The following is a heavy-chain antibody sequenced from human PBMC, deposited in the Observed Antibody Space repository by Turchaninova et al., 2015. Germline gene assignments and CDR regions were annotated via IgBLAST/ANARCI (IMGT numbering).Heavy chain of an antibody. D-gene: IGHD2-2*01. CDR3: ARRSSTWYIDY. CDR2: IYPGDSDT. J-gene: IGHJ4*02. Sequence: EVQLVPSGAEVNTPGESLMISCKGSGYSFNSYWTAWGSQMPGKGREWMGIIYPGDSDTRYSPSCQGQVTISADKSITTAYLQWSSLKASDTAMYYCARRSSTWYIDYWGQGTLLTVSS. CDR1: GYSFNSYW. V-gene: IGHV5-51*01.